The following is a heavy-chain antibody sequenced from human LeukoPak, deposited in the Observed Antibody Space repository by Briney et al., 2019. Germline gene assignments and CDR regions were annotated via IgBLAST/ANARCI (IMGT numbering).Heavy chain of an antibody. CDR2: INYVGST. CDR1: GGTFSAHF. V-gene: IGHV4-34*01. J-gene: IGHJ3*01. CDR3: ASFYDVYAFDF. Sequence: SSETLSLTCAVSGGTFSAHFWSWVRQAPGKGPEWIGEINYVGSTNYNPSLKDRVSISSDASKNQFYLELTSVTAADTAVYYCASFYDVYAFDFWGLGTMVTVSS. D-gene: IGHD3-16*01.